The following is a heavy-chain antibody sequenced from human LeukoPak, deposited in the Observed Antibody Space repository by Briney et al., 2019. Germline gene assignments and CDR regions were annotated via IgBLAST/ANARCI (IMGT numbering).Heavy chain of an antibody. Sequence: ASVKVSCKASGYTFSGYYMHWVRQAPGQGLEWMGWINPSNGGTKYEQKFQGRVTMTRDTSINTAYMELTRLRSDDTAVYYCAREINYYDSSGYLNPFDYWGQGTLVTVSS. CDR3: AREINYYDSSGYLNPFDY. V-gene: IGHV1-2*02. D-gene: IGHD3-22*01. J-gene: IGHJ4*02. CDR1: GYTFSGYY. CDR2: INPSNGGT.